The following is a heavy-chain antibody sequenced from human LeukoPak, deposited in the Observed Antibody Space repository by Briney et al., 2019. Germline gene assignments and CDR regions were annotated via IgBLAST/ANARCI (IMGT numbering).Heavy chain of an antibody. J-gene: IGHJ4*02. CDR1: GFTFNNYA. CDR2: IKDDGSEE. Sequence: PGGSLRLSCGASGFTFNNYAMSWVRQAPGQGLERVANIKDDGSEEYYVDSVKGRFTVSRDDGRNSVSLQMNSVRAEDTAVYYCGYTNNFYHWGQGTLVVVSS. CDR3: GYTNNFYH. V-gene: IGHV3-7*01. D-gene: IGHD3-16*02.